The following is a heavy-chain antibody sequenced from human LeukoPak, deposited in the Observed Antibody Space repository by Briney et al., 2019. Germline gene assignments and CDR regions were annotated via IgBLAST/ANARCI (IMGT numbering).Heavy chain of an antibody. CDR1: GGSISSYY. D-gene: IGHD7-27*01. Sequence: SETLSLTCTVSGGSISSYYWSWIRQTPGKGLEWIGHIYYSGSINYNPSLRSRATMSVDTSKNQFSLKLSSVTAADTAVYFCARLRNWAWDFDSWGQGTLVTVSS. CDR2: IYYSGSI. V-gene: IGHV4-59*01. CDR3: ARLRNWAWDFDS. J-gene: IGHJ4*02.